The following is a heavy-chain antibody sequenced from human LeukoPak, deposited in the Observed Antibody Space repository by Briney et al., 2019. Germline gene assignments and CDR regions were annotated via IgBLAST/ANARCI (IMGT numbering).Heavy chain of an antibody. CDR2: IYYSGST. CDR3: AGRYSGSYGGIYYYYYYMDV. CDR1: GGSISSSSYY. V-gene: IGHV4-39*07. D-gene: IGHD1-26*01. J-gene: IGHJ6*03. Sequence: SETLSLTCTVSGGSISSSSYYWGWIRQPPGKGLEWIGSIYYSGSTYYNPSLKSRVTISVDTSKNQFSLKLSSVTAADTAVYYCAGRYSGSYGGIYYYYYYMDVWGKGTTVTVSS.